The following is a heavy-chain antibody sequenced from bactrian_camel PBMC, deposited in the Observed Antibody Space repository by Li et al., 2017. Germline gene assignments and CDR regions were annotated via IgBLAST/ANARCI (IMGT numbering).Heavy chain of an antibody. CDR3: AAGRQAGTEWEYNY. CDR1: GYSFSTCG. CDR2: IDSDGDT. D-gene: IGHD6*01. J-gene: IGHJ4*01. V-gene: IGHV3S53*01. Sequence: HVQLVESGGGSVQAGGSLNLSCAVDGYSFSTCGMGWYRRALGKEREGVAAIDSDGDTRYAHSVRGRFTISLDDDLKTVTLQMNDLKSDDTAMYYCAAGRQAGTEWEYNYWGQGTQVTVS.